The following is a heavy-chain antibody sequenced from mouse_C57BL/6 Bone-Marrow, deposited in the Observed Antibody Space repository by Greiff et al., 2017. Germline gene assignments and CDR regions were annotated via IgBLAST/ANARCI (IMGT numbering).Heavy chain of an antibody. J-gene: IGHJ4*01. Sequence: QVQLQQPGTELVKPGASVKLSCKASGYTFTSYWMHWVKQRPGQGLEWIGNINPRNGGTNYNEKFKSKATLTVDQSSSTADMQLSSLTSEDSAVYYCARGYSAGYVDYAMDYWGQGTSVTVSS. V-gene: IGHV1-53*01. D-gene: IGHD3-2*02. CDR3: ARGYSAGYVDYAMDY. CDR2: INPRNGGT. CDR1: GYTFTSYW.